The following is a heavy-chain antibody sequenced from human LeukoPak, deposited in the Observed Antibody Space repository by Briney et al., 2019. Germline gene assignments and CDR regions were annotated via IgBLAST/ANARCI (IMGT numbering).Heavy chain of an antibody. D-gene: IGHD6-19*01. V-gene: IGHV3-23*01. CDR2: ISGGGERT. CDR3: GKDGGQYSSGPEFDP. Sequence: GGSLRLSCAASGIVFSNTAMNWARQSPGRGLEWVSAISGGGERTLYADSVKGRFTISRDNSKNMVYLQMNGLRADDTAIYYCGKDGGQYSSGPEFDPRGQGALVTVSS. CDR1: GIVFSNTA. J-gene: IGHJ5*02.